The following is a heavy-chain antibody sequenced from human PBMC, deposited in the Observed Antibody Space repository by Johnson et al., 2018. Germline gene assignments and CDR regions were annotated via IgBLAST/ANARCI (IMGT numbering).Heavy chain of an antibody. CDR1: GFNFNSNW. CDR2: IYPGDSDT. D-gene: IGHD1-7*01. Sequence: VQLVESGAEVKKPGESLKISCKGSGFNFNSNWIGWVRQMPGKGLEWMGIIYPGDSDTRYSPSFQGQVTISADKSISTAYLQWGSLKASDTAMYYCARQEGNYVFDALTSWGPGTMVTVSS. V-gene: IGHV5-51*03. CDR3: ARQEGNYVFDALTS. J-gene: IGHJ3*02.